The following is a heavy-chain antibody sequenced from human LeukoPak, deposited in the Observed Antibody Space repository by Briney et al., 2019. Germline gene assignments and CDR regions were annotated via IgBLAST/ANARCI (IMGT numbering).Heavy chain of an antibody. V-gene: IGHV3-7*01. J-gene: IGHJ6*03. Sequence: GGSLRLSCAASGFTFSSYWMSWVRQAPGKGLEWVANIKQDGSEKYYVDSVKGRFTISRDNAKNSLYLQMNSLRAEDTAVYFCARGFGDPLDYYYYMDVWGKGTTVTISS. CDR1: GFTFSSYW. CDR2: IKQDGSEK. D-gene: IGHD3-10*01. CDR3: ARGFGDPLDYYYYMDV.